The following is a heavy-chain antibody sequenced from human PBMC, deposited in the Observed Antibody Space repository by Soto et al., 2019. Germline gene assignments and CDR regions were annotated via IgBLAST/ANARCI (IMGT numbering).Heavy chain of an antibody. CDR2: IYYSGST. CDR1: GGSISSYY. D-gene: IGHD6-13*01. CDR3: AREVTDSSSWYYFDY. Sequence: SETLSLTCTGSGGSISSYYWSWIRQPPGKGLEWIGYIYYSGSTNYNPSLKSRVTISVDTSKNQFSLKLSSVTAADTAVYYCAREVTDSSSWYYFDYWGQGTLVTVS. V-gene: IGHV4-59*01. J-gene: IGHJ4*02.